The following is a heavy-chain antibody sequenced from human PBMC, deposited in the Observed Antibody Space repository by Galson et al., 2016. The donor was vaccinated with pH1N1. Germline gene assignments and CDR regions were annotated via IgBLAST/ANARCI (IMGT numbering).Heavy chain of an antibody. CDR3: AKSARGLQLWLSLYFDY. D-gene: IGHD5-24*01. V-gene: IGHV3-23*01. Sequence: LRLSCAASGFTFNTYAMSWVRQTPGRGLEWVSSIRGAGLHTYYADSVKGRFTISRDNSKNTLFLQMNSLRVDDTAVYFCAKSARGLQLWLSLYFDYWGQGTLVTVSS. CDR2: IRGAGLHT. CDR1: GFTFNTYA. J-gene: IGHJ4*02.